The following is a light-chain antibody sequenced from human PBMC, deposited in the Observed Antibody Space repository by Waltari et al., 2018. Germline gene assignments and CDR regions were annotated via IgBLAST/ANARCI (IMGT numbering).Light chain of an antibody. CDR1: SGHSNYA. J-gene: IGLJ2*01. Sequence: QLVLTQSPSASASLGASVKLTCTLSSGHSNYAIAWHQRQPEKGPQYLMKLNSHGSHSQGDGIPDRFSGSSSGAERYLTISSLQSEDEADYYCQTWGTGTQVVFGGGTKLTVL. V-gene: IGLV4-69*02. CDR2: LNSHGSH. CDR3: QTWGTGTQVV.